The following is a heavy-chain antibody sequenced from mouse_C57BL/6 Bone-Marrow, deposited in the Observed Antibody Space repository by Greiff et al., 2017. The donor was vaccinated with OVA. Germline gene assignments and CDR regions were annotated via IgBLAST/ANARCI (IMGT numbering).Heavy chain of an antibody. CDR3: TIWDTYYYAMDY. V-gene: IGHV1-15*01. J-gene: IGHJ4*01. CDR1: GYTFTDYE. Sequence: VKLQESGAELVRPGASVTLSCKASGYTFTDYEMHWVKQTPVHGLEWIGAIDPETGGTAYNQKFKGKAILTADKSSSTAYMELRSLTSEDSAVYYCTIWDTYYYAMDYWGQGTSVTVSS. CDR2: IDPETGGT. D-gene: IGHD4-1*01.